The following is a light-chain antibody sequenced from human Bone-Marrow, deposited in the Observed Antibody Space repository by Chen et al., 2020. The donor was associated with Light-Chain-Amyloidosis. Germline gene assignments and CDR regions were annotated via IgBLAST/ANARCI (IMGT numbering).Light chain of an antibody. Sequence: QLVLTQSPPASASLGASVKLTCILSSGHRTYPIAWHQRQPGKGPRYLMLVNQDGTHTKGDGIPERFSGSSSGAARYLTISSLRSEDEADYYCQTWGSGFHVLFGGGTRLSVL. V-gene: IGLV4-69*01. CDR1: SGHRTYP. J-gene: IGLJ2*01. CDR3: QTWGSGFHVL. CDR2: VNQDGTH.